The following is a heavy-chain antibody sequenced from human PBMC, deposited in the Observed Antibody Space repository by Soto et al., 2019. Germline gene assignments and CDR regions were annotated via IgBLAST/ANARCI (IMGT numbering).Heavy chain of an antibody. CDR2: INHSGST. CDR1: GGSFSGYY. CDR3: ASPKIAFYNWFDP. Sequence: SETLSLTCAVYGGSFSGYYWSWIRQPPGKGLEWIGEINHSGSTNYNPSLKSRVTISVDTSKNQFSLKLSSVTAADTAVYYCASPKIAFYNWFDPWGQGTLVTV. V-gene: IGHV4-34*01. D-gene: IGHD3-3*02. J-gene: IGHJ5*02.